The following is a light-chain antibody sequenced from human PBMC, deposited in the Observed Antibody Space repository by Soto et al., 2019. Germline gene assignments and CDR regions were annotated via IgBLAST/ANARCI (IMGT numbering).Light chain of an antibody. J-gene: IGKJ1*01. V-gene: IGKV3-15*01. CDR1: QSVGRN. CDR2: GAS. CDR3: QQYNNWPMWT. Sequence: EILMTQSPATLSVSPWERATLSCRASQSVGRNLAWYQQKPGQAPRLLIFGASNRATGIPARFSGSGSGTEFTLTISSLQSEDFAVYYCQQYNNWPMWTFGQGTKVEIK.